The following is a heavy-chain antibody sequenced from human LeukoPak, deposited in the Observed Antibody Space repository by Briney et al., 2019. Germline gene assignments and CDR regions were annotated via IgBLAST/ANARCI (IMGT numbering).Heavy chain of an antibody. CDR2: ISSSGSTI. J-gene: IGHJ4*02. V-gene: IGHV3-48*04. Sequence: PGGSLRLSCAASGFTFSNYWMHWVRQAPGKGLEWVSYISSSGSTIYYADSVKGRFTISRDNAENSLYLQMNSLRAEDTAVYYCARGVTNFNYWGQGTLVTVSS. CDR3: ARGVTNFNY. D-gene: IGHD1-1*01. CDR1: GFTFSNYW.